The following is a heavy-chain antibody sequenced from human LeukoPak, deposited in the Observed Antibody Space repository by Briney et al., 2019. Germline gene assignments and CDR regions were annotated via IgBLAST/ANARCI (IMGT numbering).Heavy chain of an antibody. J-gene: IGHJ1*01. CDR3: ASTGYSSSSEYFQH. CDR2: INHSGST. CDR1: GGSFSGYC. D-gene: IGHD6-13*01. Sequence: PSETLSLTCAVYGGSFSGYCWSWIRQPPGKGLEWIGEINHSGSTNYNPSLKSRVTISVDTSKNQFSLKLSSVTAADTAVYYCASTGYSSSSEYFQHWGQGTLVTVSS. V-gene: IGHV4-34*01.